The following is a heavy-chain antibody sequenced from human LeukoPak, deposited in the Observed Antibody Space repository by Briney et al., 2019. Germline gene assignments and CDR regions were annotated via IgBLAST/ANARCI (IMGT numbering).Heavy chain of an antibody. CDR3: VRVMLGTPNWFDP. Sequence: PSETLSLTCTVSGGSISSYYWSWIRQPPEKGLEWIGYIYYSGSTNYNPSLKSRVTISVDTSKNQFSLKLSSVTAADTAVYYCVRVMLGTPNWFDPWGQGTLVTVSS. J-gene: IGHJ5*02. V-gene: IGHV4-59*01. CDR1: GGSISSYY. D-gene: IGHD3-10*02. CDR2: IYYSGST.